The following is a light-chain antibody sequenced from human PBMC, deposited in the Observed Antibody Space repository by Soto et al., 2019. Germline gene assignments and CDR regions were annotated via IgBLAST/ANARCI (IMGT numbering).Light chain of an antibody. V-gene: IGKV1-27*01. CDR2: AAS. Sequence: DIQMTQSPSSLSASVGDRVTMTCLASQGIDNYLAWYQQKPGKVPKLLIHAASSLQSGVPSRFSGSGSGTDFTLTISSLQSEDFAVYYCQQYNNWPLPFGGGTKV. CDR3: QQYNNWPLP. J-gene: IGKJ4*01. CDR1: QGIDNY.